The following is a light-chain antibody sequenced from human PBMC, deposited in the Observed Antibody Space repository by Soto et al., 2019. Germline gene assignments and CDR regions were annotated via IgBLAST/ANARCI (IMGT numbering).Light chain of an antibody. CDR1: QSLVHSQGNYF. CDR2: WGF. Sequence: DIVMTQSPLSLPVSPGEPASISCRSSQSLVHSQGNYFFDWYVQKPGQSPQLLIYWGFIRASGVPDRISGSGSGTEFTLTISSLQSEDFAVYYCQQYNNWGVFTYGGGTKVDIK. V-gene: IGKV2-28*01. CDR3: QQYNNWGVFT. J-gene: IGKJ4*01.